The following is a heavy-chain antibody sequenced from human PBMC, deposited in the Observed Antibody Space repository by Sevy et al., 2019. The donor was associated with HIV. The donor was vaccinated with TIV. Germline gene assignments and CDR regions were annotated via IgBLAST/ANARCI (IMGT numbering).Heavy chain of an antibody. CDR3: ARSPPVLVVPGAPSWFDP. D-gene: IGHD2-2*01. J-gene: IGHJ5*02. V-gene: IGHV4-34*01. CDR2: INESGIT. Sequence: SETLSLTCAVHDGSFSGYYWNWIRQLPGKGLEWIGEINESGITYYNPSLKSRVTISVDTSKKQFSLKRNSVPAVDSAVYFCARSPPVLVVPGAPSWFDPWGQGTLVTVSS. CDR1: DGSFSGYY.